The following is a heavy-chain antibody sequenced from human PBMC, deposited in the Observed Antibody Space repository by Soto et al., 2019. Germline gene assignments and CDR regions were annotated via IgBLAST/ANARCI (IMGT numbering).Heavy chain of an antibody. J-gene: IGHJ4*02. CDR3: ARLLRGYSYDDYYFDY. CDR2: IIPIFGTA. V-gene: IGHV1-69*13. D-gene: IGHD5-18*01. Sequence: VKVSCKASGGTFSSYAISWVRQAPGQGLEWMGGIIPIFGTANYAQKFQGRVTITADESTSTAYMELSSLRSEDTAVYYCARLLRGYSYDDYYFDYWGQGTLVTVSS. CDR1: GGTFSSYA.